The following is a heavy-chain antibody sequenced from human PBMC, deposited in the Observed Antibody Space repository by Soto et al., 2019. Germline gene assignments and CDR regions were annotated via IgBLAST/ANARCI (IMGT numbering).Heavy chain of an antibody. D-gene: IGHD3-10*01. CDR2: FDPEDGET. J-gene: IGHJ6*02. CDR3: ATASTRGAITMVRGVIPAKRNYYYGMDV. V-gene: IGHV1-24*01. Sequence: VASVKVSCKVSGYTLTELSMHWVRQAPGKGLEWMGGFDPEDGETIYAQKFQGRVTMTEDTSTDTAYMELSSLRSEDTAVYYCATASTRGAITMVRGVIPAKRNYYYGMDVWGQGTTVTVSS. CDR1: GYTLTELS.